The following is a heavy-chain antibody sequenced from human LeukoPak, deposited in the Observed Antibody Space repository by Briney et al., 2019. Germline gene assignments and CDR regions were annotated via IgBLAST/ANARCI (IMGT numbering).Heavy chain of an antibody. CDR2: IYYSGST. D-gene: IGHD1-26*01. CDR3: ARGLLGSYTMYYFDY. CDR1: GGSISSGVYY. Sequence: SQTLSLTCAVSGGSISSGVYYWSWIRQHPGKGLEWIGYIYYSGSTYYNPSLKSRVTISVDTSKNQFSLKLSSVTAADTAVYYCARGLLGSYTMYYFDYWGQGTLVTVSS. V-gene: IGHV4-31*11. J-gene: IGHJ4*02.